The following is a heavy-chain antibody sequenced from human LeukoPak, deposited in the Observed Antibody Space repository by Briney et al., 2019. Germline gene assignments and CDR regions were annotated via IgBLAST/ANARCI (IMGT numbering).Heavy chain of an antibody. CDR1: GFTFSSYA. Sequence: PGVTLRLSCAASGFTFSSYAMIWVRQAPGKGLEGGSDISGSGTSTYYADSVKVRITIPRDNSKNTLYLQMNSLRAEDTAVYYCVPRKEWSCYMDVWGKGTTVTVSS. V-gene: IGHV3-23*01. J-gene: IGHJ6*03. CDR2: ISGSGTST. D-gene: IGHD3-3*01. CDR3: VPRKEWSCYMDV.